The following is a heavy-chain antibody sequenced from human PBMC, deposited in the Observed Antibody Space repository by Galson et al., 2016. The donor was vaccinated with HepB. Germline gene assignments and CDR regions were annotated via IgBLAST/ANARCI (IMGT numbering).Heavy chain of an antibody. CDR3: ARYWFDP. Sequence: QSGAEVKKPGESLRISCKVSEDSFINYYVTWVRQMPGKGLEWMGKIDPTDSSTSYSPSFQGRVTISVDKSISTAYLQWNSLRASDTAMYYCARYWFDPWGQGTLVIVSS. V-gene: IGHV5-10-1*01. CDR1: EDSFINYY. J-gene: IGHJ5*02. CDR2: IDPTDSST.